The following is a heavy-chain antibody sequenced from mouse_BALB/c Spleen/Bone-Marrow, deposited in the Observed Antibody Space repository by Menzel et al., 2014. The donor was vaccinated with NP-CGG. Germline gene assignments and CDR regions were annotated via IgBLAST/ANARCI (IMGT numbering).Heavy chain of an antibody. CDR2: IASGTGTT. V-gene: IGHV1S41*01. CDR3: ARYDYVMDY. Sequence: DLVKPGASVKLSCKASGYTFTNFWINWIKQRPGQGLEWIGRIASGTGTTYYNEMFKGKATLTVDTSSSTAYIQLSSLSSEDSAVYFCARYDYVMDYWGQGTSVTVSS. D-gene: IGHD2-3*01. CDR1: GYTFTNFW. J-gene: IGHJ4*01.